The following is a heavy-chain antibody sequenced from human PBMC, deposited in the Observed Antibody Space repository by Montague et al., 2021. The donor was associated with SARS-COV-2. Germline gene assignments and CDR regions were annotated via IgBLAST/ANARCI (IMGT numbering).Heavy chain of an antibody. J-gene: IGHJ4*02. Sequence: SLRLSCAASGFTFSSYGMHWVRQAPGKGLEWVAVISYDESNKYYADSVKGRFTISRDNSKNTLYLQMNSLRAEDTAVYYCAKEPLYSSGWTLDYWGQGTLVTVSS. V-gene: IGHV3-30*18. CDR2: ISYDESNK. CDR1: GFTFSSYG. D-gene: IGHD6-19*01. CDR3: AKEPLYSSGWTLDY.